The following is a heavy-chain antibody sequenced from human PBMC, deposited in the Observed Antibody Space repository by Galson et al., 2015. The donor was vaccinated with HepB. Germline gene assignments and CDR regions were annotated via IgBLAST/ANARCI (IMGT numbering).Heavy chain of an antibody. CDR1: GFSLSTTGVG. J-gene: IGHJ2*01. CDR3: ANRVFDGNRRYFDL. V-gene: IGHV2-5*02. CDR2: LYYDGDK. Sequence: PALVKPTQTLTLTSTFSGFSLSTTGVGVGWIRQPPGEALEWLAILYYDGDKRYSPSLKSRLSITQDTSNNQVVLTMTNVDPVDTATYYCANRVFDGNRRYFDLWGRGTLVTVSS. D-gene: IGHD1-14*01.